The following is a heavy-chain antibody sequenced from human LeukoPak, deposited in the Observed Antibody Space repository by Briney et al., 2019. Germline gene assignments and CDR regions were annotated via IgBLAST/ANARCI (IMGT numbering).Heavy chain of an antibody. CDR1: GFTFRSYS. CDR2: ISSSSSYI. CDR3: ARDPVAALIDY. V-gene: IGHV3-21*01. J-gene: IGHJ4*02. Sequence: GGSLRLSCAASGFTFRSYSMNWVRQAPGKGLEWVSSISSSSSYIYYADSVKGRFTISRDNAKNSLYLQMNSLRAEDTAVYYCARDPVAALIDYWGQGTLVTVSS. D-gene: IGHD6-19*01.